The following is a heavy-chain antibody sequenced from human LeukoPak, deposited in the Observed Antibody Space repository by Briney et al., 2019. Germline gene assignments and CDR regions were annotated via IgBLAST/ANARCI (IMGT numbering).Heavy chain of an antibody. J-gene: IGHJ4*02. Sequence: ASVKVSCKASGYTFTSYYMHWVRQAPGQGLEWMGIINPSGGSTSYAQKFQGRVTMTRDMSTSTVYMELSSLRSEDTAVYYCARVGIFRGSSWYFHWDYWGQGTLVTVSS. CDR2: INPSGGST. V-gene: IGHV1-46*01. CDR1: GYTFTSYY. D-gene: IGHD6-13*01. CDR3: ARVGIFRGSSWYFHWDY.